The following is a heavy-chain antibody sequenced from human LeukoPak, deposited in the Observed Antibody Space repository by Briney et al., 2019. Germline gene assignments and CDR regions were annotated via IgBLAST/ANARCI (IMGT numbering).Heavy chain of an antibody. CDR1: GYTFTSDG. CDR3: AREYYYDSSAYGDY. J-gene: IGHJ4*02. V-gene: IGHV1-18*01. Sequence: ASVKVSCKASGYTFTSDGISWVRQAPGQWLEWMGWISAYNGNTNYAQKLQGRVTMTTDTSTSTAYMELRSLRSDDTAVYYCAREYYYDSSAYGDYWGQGTLVTVSS. CDR2: ISAYNGNT. D-gene: IGHD3-22*01.